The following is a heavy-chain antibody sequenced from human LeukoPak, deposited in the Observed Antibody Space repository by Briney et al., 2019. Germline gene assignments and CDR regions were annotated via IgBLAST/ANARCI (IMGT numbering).Heavy chain of an antibody. CDR1: GFSFSDAW. V-gene: IGHV3-15*01. D-gene: IGHD2-15*01. J-gene: IGHJ4*02. CDR2: IKSSGDGGTT. Sequence: GGSLRLSCEASGFSFSDAWMSWVRQAPGKGLEWVGRIKSSGDGGTTGYTAPVKGRFTISRDDSRNTVFLQMNTLKTEDTAVYYCTTDGGYWGQGTLVTVSS. CDR3: TTDGGY.